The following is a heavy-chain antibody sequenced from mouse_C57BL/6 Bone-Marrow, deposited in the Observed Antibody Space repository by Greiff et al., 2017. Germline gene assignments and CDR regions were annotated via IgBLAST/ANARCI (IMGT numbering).Heavy chain of an antibody. Sequence: VQLKESGPELVKPGASVKISCKASGYSFTDYNMNWVKQSHGKSLEWIGVFNPNYGTPSYNQTFKGQATLTVDKSSSTAYMQLNSLTSEDSAVFYCARYGYDGSWCAYWGQGTLVTVSA. CDR1: GYSFTDYN. CDR3: ARYGYDGSWCAY. CDR2: FNPNYGTP. J-gene: IGHJ3*01. V-gene: IGHV1-39*01. D-gene: IGHD2-2*01.